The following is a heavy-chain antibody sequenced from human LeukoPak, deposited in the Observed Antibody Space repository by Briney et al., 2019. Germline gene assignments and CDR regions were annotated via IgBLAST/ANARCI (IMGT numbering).Heavy chain of an antibody. D-gene: IGHD6-13*01. CDR3: ARDVGGVIAAADSNWFDP. CDR2: ISAYNGNT. Sequence: ASVKVSCKASGYTFTSYGISWVRQARGQGLEWMGGISAYNGNTNYAQKLQGRVTMTTDTSTSTAYMELRSLRSDDTAVYYCARDVGGVIAAADSNWFDPWGQGTLVTVSS. J-gene: IGHJ5*02. V-gene: IGHV1-18*01. CDR1: GYTFTSYG.